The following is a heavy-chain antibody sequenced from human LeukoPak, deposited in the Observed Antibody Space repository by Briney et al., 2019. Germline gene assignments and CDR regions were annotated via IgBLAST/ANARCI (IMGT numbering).Heavy chain of an antibody. CDR1: GYSLSSGYY. CDR3: ARDSRRYYYGSGSYYIDY. CDR2: IYHSGST. V-gene: IGHV4-38-2*02. J-gene: IGHJ4*02. Sequence: PSETLSLTCAVSGYSLSSGYYWGWIRQPPGKGLEWIGSIYHSGSTYYNPSLKSRVTISVDTSKNRFSLKLSSVTAADTAVYYCARDSRRYYYGSGSYYIDYWGQGTLVAVSS. D-gene: IGHD3-10*01.